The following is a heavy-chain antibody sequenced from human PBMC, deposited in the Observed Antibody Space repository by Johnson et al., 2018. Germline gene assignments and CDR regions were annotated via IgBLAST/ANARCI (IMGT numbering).Heavy chain of an antibody. CDR2: ISWDGGST. J-gene: IGHJ1*01. CDR3: AKDSSHAEFFHH. Sequence: EVQLVESGGVVVQPGGSLRLSCAASGFTFDDYTMHWVRQAPGKGLEWVSLISWDGGSTYYADSVKGRFTISRDNSKNSLYLQMNRLRTEETALYFCAKDSSHAEFFHHWGQGTLVTVSA. CDR1: GFTFDDYT. V-gene: IGHV3-43*01.